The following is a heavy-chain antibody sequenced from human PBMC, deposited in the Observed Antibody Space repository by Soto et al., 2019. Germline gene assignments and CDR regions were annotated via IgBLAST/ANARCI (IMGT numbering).Heavy chain of an antibody. D-gene: IGHD2-15*01. V-gene: IGHV3-23*01. J-gene: IGHJ4*02. CDR3: AEDRWVVVASTKPSFDN. CDR1: GFTFSSYA. Sequence: EVQLLESGGGLVQPGGSLRLSCAASGFTFSSYAMSWVRQAPGKGLEWVSAISGSGGSTYYADSVKGRFPSSRDNSKTQLHLQINSLRAEDTAVYYCAEDRWVVVASTKPSFDNWGQVPLVTVSS. CDR2: ISGSGGST.